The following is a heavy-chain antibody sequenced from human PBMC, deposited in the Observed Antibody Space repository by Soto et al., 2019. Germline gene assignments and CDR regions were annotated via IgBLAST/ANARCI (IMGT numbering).Heavy chain of an antibody. Sequence: QVQLQESGPGLVRPSETLSLTCSVSGGSISSYYWSWIRQPPGKGLEWIGCIYYSGSTNYNPSLKSRVTISVDTSKNQFSLKVTSVTAADTAVYYCARQTRSNLDLSFDPWGQGTLVTVSS. V-gene: IGHV4-59*08. CDR3: ARQTRSNLDLSFDP. D-gene: IGHD6-13*01. CDR1: GGSISSYY. CDR2: IYYSGST. J-gene: IGHJ5*01.